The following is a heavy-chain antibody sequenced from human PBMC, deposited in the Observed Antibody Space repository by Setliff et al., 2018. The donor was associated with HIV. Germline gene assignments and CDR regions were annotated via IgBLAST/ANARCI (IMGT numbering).Heavy chain of an antibody. V-gene: IGHV4-30-2*01. CDR2: IYHSGST. CDR1: GGSISSGGYS. CDR3: AGGFRDDIVVVSGRPRTWLDP. Sequence: SETLSLTCAVSGGSISSGGYSWNWIRQPPGKGLEWIGYIYHSGSTFYNPSLKSRVTISVDRSKNQFSLKLSSVTAADTAVYYCAGGFRDDIVVVSGRPRTWLDPWGQGTLVTVSS. D-gene: IGHD2-2*01. J-gene: IGHJ5*02.